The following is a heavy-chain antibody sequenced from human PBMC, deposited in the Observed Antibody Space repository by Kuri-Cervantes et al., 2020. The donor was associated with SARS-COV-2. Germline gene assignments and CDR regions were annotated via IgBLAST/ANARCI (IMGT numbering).Heavy chain of an antibody. D-gene: IGHD2-8*01. CDR2: ISGGST. J-gene: IGHJ4*02. CDR1: GFTVSSNE. CDR3: ARGFKQSNGVDY. Sequence: GESLKISCAASGFTVSSNEMSWVRQAPGKGLEWVSSISGGSTYYADSRKGRFTISRDNSKNTLHLQMNSLRAEDTAVYYCARGFKQSNGVDYWGQGTLVTVSS. V-gene: IGHV3-38-3*01.